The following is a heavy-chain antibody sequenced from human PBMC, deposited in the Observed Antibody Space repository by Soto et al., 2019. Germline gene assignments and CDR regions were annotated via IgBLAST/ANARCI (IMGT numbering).Heavy chain of an antibody. V-gene: IGHV5-51*01. CDR1: GYDFARTW. Sequence: GESLKSSCTASGYDFARTWIGWVRQLPGKGLDWLGIIYPGDSETRYSPSFRGQVTFSVDMSISTAYLQWSSLKTSDIAIYYCARLVGAYDSYFDHWGQGTRVTVSS. D-gene: IGHD5-12*01. J-gene: IGHJ4*02. CDR3: ARLVGAYDSYFDH. CDR2: IYPGDSET.